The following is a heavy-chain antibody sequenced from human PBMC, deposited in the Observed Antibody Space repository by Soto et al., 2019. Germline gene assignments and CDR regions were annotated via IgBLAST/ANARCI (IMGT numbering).Heavy chain of an antibody. V-gene: IGHV4-31*04. CDR1: GDSLSSGGYY. Sequence: QVRLQESGPGLVRPSQTLSLTCTVSGDSLSSGGYYCSWIRQLPGKGLEWIGFIYYSGSTFYNPSLRVQVTVSADASKIQISLKLSSVTAAETAVYYCAKTKTPHVRNGMDVWGQGTTVTVSS. D-gene: IGHD2-8*01. CDR2: IYYSGST. CDR3: AKTKTPHVRNGMDV. J-gene: IGHJ6*02.